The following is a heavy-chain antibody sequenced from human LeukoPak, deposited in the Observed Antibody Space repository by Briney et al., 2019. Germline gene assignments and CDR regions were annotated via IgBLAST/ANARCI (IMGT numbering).Heavy chain of an antibody. V-gene: IGHV4-38-2*01. CDR3: AREMVVAATGGFDY. CDR2: IFHSGST. D-gene: IGHD2-15*01. CDR1: GYSISSGYY. Sequence: SETLSLTCAVSGYSISSGYYWVWTRQPPGKGLEWIGSIFHSGSTYYNPSLQSRVTISLDTSKNHFSLKLSSVTAADTAVYYCAREMVVAATGGFDYWGQGTLVTVSS. J-gene: IGHJ4*02.